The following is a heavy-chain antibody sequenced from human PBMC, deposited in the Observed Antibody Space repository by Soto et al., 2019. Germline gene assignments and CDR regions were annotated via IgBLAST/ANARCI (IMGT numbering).Heavy chain of an antibody. D-gene: IGHD6-13*01. CDR1: GFTFSTYS. CDR2: ITSSSTTI. J-gene: IGHJ5*02. V-gene: IGHV3-48*02. Sequence: RRLSCAASGFTFSTYSMNWVRQAPGKGLEWISYITSSSTTIFYADSVKGRFTISRDNAKNSLYLQMNSLRDEDTSVYYCARDNGIAGSFDPWGQGTLVPVSS. CDR3: ARDNGIAGSFDP.